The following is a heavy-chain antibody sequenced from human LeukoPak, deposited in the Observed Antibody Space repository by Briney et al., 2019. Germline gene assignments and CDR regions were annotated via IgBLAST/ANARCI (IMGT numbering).Heavy chain of an antibody. Sequence: PGGSLRLSCAASGFTFSNYGMHWVRQAPGKGLEWVAVIWYDGSNKYYADSVKGRFTSSRDNSKNTLYLQMNSLRAEDTAVYYCAKGGIRRYYYYMDVWGKGTTVTLSS. V-gene: IGHV3-33*06. CDR1: GFTFSNYG. CDR2: IWYDGSNK. D-gene: IGHD1-26*01. CDR3: AKGGIRRYYYYMDV. J-gene: IGHJ6*03.